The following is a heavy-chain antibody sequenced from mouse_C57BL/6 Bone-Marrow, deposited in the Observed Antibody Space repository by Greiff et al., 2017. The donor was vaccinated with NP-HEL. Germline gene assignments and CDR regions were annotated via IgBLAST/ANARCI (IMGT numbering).Heavy chain of an antibody. CDR3: TVDYDGYGVDY. J-gene: IGHJ2*01. D-gene: IGHD2-3*01. CDR1: GFTFSNYW. Sequence: EVHLVESGGGLVQPGGSMKLSCVASGFTFSNYWMNWVRQSPEKGLEWVAQIRLKSDNYATHYAESVKGRFTISRDDSKSSVYLQMNNLRAEDTGIYYCTVDYDGYGVDYWGQGTTLTVSS. CDR2: IRLKSDNYAT. V-gene: IGHV6-3*01.